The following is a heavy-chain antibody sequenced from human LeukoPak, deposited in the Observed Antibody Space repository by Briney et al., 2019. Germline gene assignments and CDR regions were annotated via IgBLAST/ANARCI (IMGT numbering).Heavy chain of an antibody. Sequence: GGSLRLSCAASGIXFSSHSMNWVRQAPGKGLEWISYISTSGTGISYADSVRGRFTISRDNAKNSLYLQMDSLRDEDTAMYYCAISGNWGQGTLVTVSS. CDR1: GIXFSSHS. CDR3: AISGN. J-gene: IGHJ1*01. D-gene: IGHD1-20*01. V-gene: IGHV3-48*02. CDR2: ISTSGTGI.